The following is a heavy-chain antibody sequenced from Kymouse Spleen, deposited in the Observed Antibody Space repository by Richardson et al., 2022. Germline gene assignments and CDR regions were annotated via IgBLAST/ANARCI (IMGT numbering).Heavy chain of an antibody. J-gene: IGHJ5*02. V-gene: IGHV3-73*02. D-gene: IGHD1-14*01. CDR1: GFTFSGSA. Sequence: EVQLVESGGGLVQPGGSLKLSCAASGFTFSGSAMHWVRQASGKGLEWVGRIRSKANSYATAYAASVKGRFTISRDDSKNTAYLQMNSLKTEDTAVYYCTRRETGWFDPWGQGTLVTVSS. CDR3: TRRETGWFDP. CDR2: IRSKANSYAT.